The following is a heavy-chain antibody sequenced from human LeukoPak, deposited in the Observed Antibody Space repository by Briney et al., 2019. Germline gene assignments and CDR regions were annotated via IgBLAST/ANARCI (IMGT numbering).Heavy chain of an antibody. V-gene: IGHV4-39*01. CDR2: IYYSGRT. CDR1: GDSVSRSDSY. D-gene: IGHD3-22*01. CDR3: ARRRYYDGSGYLE. J-gene: IGHJ1*01. Sequence: SETLSLTCSVSGDSVSRSDSYWDWIRQPPGKGLEWIGTIYYSGRTYYSPSLKSRVTMSVDPSNNQFSLNLRSVTAADTALYYCARRRYYDGSGYLEWGQGTLLSVSS.